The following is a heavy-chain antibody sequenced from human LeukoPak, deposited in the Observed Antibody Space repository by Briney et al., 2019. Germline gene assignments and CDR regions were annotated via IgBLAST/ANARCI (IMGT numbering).Heavy chain of an antibody. CDR2: INPNSGGT. CDR3: ARVRVVPAASRSNWFDP. CDR1: GYTFTGYY. J-gene: IGHJ5*02. V-gene: IGHV1-2*04. D-gene: IGHD2-2*01. Sequence: GASVKVSCKASGYTFTGYYMHWVRQAPGQGLEWMGWINPNSGGTNYAQKFQGWVTMTRDTSISTAYMELSRLRSDDTAVYYCARVRVVPAASRSNWFDPWGQGTLVTVSS.